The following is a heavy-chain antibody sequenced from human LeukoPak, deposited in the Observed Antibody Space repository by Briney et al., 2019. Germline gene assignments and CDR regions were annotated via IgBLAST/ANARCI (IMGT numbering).Heavy chain of an antibody. CDR2: IWYDGSNQ. Sequence: GSSLRLSCAASGFPFSSYGMHWVRQAPGKGLEWVAIIWYDGSNQYYADSVKGRFTISRDNSKNTLYLQMNSLRAEDTAVYYCARDYCSSFSCQDYWGQGTLVTVSS. CDR1: GFPFSSYG. V-gene: IGHV3-33*01. J-gene: IGHJ4*02. CDR3: ARDYCSSFSCQDY. D-gene: IGHD2-2*01.